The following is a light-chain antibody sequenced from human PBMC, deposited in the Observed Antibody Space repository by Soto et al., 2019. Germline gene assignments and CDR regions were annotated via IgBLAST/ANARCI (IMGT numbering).Light chain of an antibody. CDR2: SAS. J-gene: IGKJ3*01. Sequence: DILVTQSPPSLSASVGDRVTITCRTSQSVNTYLNWFHQKPGKAPRVLIYSASILQNGVPSRFSGSGSGTEFTLTISSLQPEDSGTYFCQDSYSTPLFTFGPGTKVDVK. V-gene: IGKV1-39*01. CDR1: QSVNTY. CDR3: QDSYSTPLFT.